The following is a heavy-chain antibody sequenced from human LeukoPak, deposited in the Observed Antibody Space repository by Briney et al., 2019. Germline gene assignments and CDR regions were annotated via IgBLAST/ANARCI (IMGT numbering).Heavy chain of an antibody. D-gene: IGHD4-17*01. CDR3: ARARWTSTTTTYYLDH. CDR2: IDAGNGKT. V-gene: IGHV1-3*01. Sequence: GASVKVSCKASGYTFTSYAIHWVRQAPGQRLEWMGWIDAGNGKTKYSQNFQGRVTITRDTSATTAYMELSSLRSEDTAVYYCARARWTSTTTTYYLDHWGQGTLVTVSS. CDR1: GYTFTSYA. J-gene: IGHJ4*02.